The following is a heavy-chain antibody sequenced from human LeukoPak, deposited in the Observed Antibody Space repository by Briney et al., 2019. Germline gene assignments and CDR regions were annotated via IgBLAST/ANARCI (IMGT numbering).Heavy chain of an antibody. CDR3: AREDYYDSSGYFDY. J-gene: IGHJ4*02. V-gene: IGHV1-69*05. D-gene: IGHD3-22*01. CDR1: EGTFSSYA. Sequence: ASVKVSCKASEGTFSSYAISWVRQAPGQGLEWMGRIIPIFGTANYAQKFQGRVTITTDESTSTAYMELSSLRSEDTAVYYCAREDYYDSSGYFDYWGQGTLVTVSS. CDR2: IIPIFGTA.